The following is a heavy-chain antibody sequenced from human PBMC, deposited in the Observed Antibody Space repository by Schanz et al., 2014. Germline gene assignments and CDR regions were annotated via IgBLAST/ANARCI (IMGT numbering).Heavy chain of an antibody. CDR2: ISGSGGST. CDR3: AKDLLYGAPMPLNHLDY. J-gene: IGHJ4*02. CDR1: GFDFNSYS. D-gene: IGHD2-2*01. V-gene: IGHV3-23*04. Sequence: EGQLAESGGGLVQPGGSLRLSCEASGFDFNSYSMSWVRQAPGKGLEWVSGISGSGGSTYYADSVKGRFTISRDNSKNTLYLQMNSLRAEDTAVYYCAKDLLYGAPMPLNHLDYWGQGTLVTVSS.